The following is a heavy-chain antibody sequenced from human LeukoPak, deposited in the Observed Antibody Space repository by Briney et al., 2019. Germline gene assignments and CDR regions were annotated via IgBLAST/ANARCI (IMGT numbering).Heavy chain of an antibody. CDR1: GYTFTSYG. CDR2: ISAYNGNT. Sequence: ASVKVSCKASGYTFTSYGISWVRQAPGQGLEWMGWISAYNGNTNYAQKLQGRVTMTTDTSTSTAYMELRSLRSDDTAVYYCARDIPLPDIVATAYPGYYFDYWGQGTLVTVSS. J-gene: IGHJ4*02. D-gene: IGHD5-12*01. CDR3: ARDIPLPDIVATAYPGYYFDY. V-gene: IGHV1-18*01.